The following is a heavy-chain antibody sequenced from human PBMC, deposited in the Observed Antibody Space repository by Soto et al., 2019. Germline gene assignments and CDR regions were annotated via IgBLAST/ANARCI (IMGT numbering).Heavy chain of an antibody. CDR3: ARDRNIAIFGVVMDFDY. CDR2: ISAYNGNT. V-gene: IGHV1-18*01. CDR1: GCSFTSYG. Sequence: ASVKVSCKASGCSFTSYGISWVRQAPGQGLEWMGWISAYNGNTNYAQKLQGRVTMTTDTSTSTAYMELRSLRSDDTAVYYCARDRNIAIFGVVMDFDYWGQGTLVTVSS. J-gene: IGHJ4*02. D-gene: IGHD3-3*01.